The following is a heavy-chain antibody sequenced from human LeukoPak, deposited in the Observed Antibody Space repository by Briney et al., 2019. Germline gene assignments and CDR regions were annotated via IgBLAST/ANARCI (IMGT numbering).Heavy chain of an antibody. CDR3: ARLSSVAVAGTGMVDY. D-gene: IGHD6-19*01. CDR2: INHSGST. Sequence: PSETLSLTCAVYGGSFSGYYWSWIRQPPGKGLEWIGEINHSGSTNYNPSRKSRVTISVDTSKNQFSLKLSCVTAADTAVYYCARLSSVAVAGTGMVDYWGQGTLVTVSS. V-gene: IGHV4-34*01. CDR1: GGSFSGYY. J-gene: IGHJ4*02.